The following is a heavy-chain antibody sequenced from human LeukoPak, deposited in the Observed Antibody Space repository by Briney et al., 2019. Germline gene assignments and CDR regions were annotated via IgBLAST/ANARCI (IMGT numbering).Heavy chain of an antibody. CDR1: GYTFTSYY. V-gene: IGHV1-46*04. Sequence: ASVKVSCKASGYTFTSYYMHWVRQAPGQGLEWMSIINPSGGSTSYAQTLQGRVTITADKSTSTAYMELSSLRAEDTAVYYCASRYPDDAFDIWGQGTMVTVSS. D-gene: IGHD2-2*02. J-gene: IGHJ3*02. CDR3: ASRYPDDAFDI. CDR2: INPSGGST.